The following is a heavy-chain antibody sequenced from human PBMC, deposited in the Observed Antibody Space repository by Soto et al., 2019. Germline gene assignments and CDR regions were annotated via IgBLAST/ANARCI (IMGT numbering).Heavy chain of an antibody. J-gene: IGHJ6*02. V-gene: IGHV4-59*08. CDR3: ARWGRSRYLDV. CDR1: GDSISSYY. Sequence: PSETLSLTCTVSGDSISSYYWNWIRQPPGKGLEWIGYIYYSGSTNYNPSLKSRVTISVDTSKNQFSLKLSSVTAADTALYYCARWGRSRYLDVWGQGTTVTVSS. CDR2: IYYSGST. D-gene: IGHD3-16*01.